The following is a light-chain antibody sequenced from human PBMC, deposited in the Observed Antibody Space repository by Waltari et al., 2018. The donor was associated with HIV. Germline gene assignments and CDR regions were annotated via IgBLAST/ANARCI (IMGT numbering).Light chain of an antibody. CDR3: QQYNNWYT. CDR2: KAS. V-gene: IGKV1-5*03. CDR1: QKINPW. J-gene: IGKJ2*01. Sequence: QMTQSPSPLSASVGHRVTLPCRASQKINPWLSWYQQKAGKAPKLLIYKASTLESGVPSRFSGSGSGTEFTLTISSLQPDDFATYYCQQYNNWYTFGQGTKLESK.